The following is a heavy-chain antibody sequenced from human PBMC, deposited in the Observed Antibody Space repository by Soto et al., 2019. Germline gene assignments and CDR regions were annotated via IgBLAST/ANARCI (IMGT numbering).Heavy chain of an antibody. CDR1: GYTFTSYG. J-gene: IGHJ6*03. D-gene: IGHD2-21*02. Sequence: QVQLVQSGAEVKKPGASVKVSCKASGYTFTSYGISWVRQAPGQGLEWMGWISAYNGNTNYAQQLQGRVTMTTDTSTSTAYMELRSLRSDDTAVYYCARVNQPLLSGLYYYYYMDVWGKGTTVTVSS. CDR2: ISAYNGNT. V-gene: IGHV1-18*01. CDR3: ARVNQPLLSGLYYYYYMDV.